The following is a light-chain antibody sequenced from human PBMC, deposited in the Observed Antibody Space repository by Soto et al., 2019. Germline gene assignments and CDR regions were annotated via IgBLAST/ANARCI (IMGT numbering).Light chain of an antibody. CDR3: QHFRSFPIT. J-gene: IGKJ5*01. CDR2: DAS. V-gene: IGKV1-33*01. Sequence: DIQMTQSPSSLSAYVGDRVTMTCQASQDISNYLNWYQQKPGKAPKLLIYDASNLETGAPSRFSGGGSGTDFTLTISSLQSEDFATYYCQHFRSFPITFGQGTRLEIK. CDR1: QDISNY.